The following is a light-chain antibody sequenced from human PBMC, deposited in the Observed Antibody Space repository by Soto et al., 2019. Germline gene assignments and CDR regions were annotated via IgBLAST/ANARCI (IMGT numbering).Light chain of an antibody. CDR1: QDISNY. J-gene: IGKJ2*01. CDR2: DAS. CDR3: QQYDNLPPYT. Sequence: DLQMTQSPSSLSASVGDRVTITRQASQDISNYLNWYQQKPGKAPKLLIYDASHLETGVPSRFSGSGSGTDFTFTISSLQPEDIATYYCQQYDNLPPYTFGQGTKLEIK. V-gene: IGKV1-33*01.